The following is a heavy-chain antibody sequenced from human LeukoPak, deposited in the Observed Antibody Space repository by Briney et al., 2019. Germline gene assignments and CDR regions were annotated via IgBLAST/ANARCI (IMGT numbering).Heavy chain of an antibody. CDR2: THYSGIT. D-gene: IGHD6-13*01. CDR1: GGSISSGDYY. V-gene: IGHV4-30-4*08. J-gene: IGHJ4*02. Sequence: SETLSLTCTVSGGSISSGDYYWSWIRQPPGKGLEWIGHTHYSGITYYSSSLNSRLTISVDTSKNQYPLKHSSVTAADTAVYHCARAGAYSSSWYYFDYWGQGTLVTVSS. CDR3: ARAGAYSSSWYYFDY.